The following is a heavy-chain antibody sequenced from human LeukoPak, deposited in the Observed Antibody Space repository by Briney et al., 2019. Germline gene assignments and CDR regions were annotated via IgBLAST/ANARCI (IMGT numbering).Heavy chain of an antibody. CDR1: GYTFTDYH. CDR2: IDLYTGGA. CDR3: ARDILGRSNGGSKYFGMEV. V-gene: IGHV1-2*04. D-gene: IGHD2-15*01. Sequence: GASVKVSRKASGYTFTDYHMHWVRQAPGQGLEWMGCIDLYTGGAHYAQKFQDWLSMTRDTSINTAYMELSSLRSDDAAVYYCARDILGRSNGGSKYFGMEVWGQGTTVTVSS. J-gene: IGHJ6*02.